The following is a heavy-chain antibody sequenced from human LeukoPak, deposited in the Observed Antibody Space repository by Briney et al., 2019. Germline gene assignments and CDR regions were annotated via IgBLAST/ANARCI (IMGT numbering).Heavy chain of an antibody. CDR3: ARDREGTDGGYDFRFDP. V-gene: IGHV1-2*02. CDR2: INPNSGGT. CDR1: GYTFTGYY. J-gene: IGHJ5*02. D-gene: IGHD5-12*01. Sequence: ASVKVSCKASGYTFTGYYMHWVRQAPGQGLEWMGWINPNSGGTSYAQKFQGRVTMTRDTSISTAYMELSRLRSDDTAVYYCARDREGTDGGYDFRFDPWGQGTLVTVSS.